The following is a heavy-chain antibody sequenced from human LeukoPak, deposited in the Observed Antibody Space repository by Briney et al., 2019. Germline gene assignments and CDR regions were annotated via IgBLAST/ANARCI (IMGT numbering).Heavy chain of an antibody. CDR2: IYTSGST. CDR1: GGSISSYY. D-gene: IGHD5-18*01. Sequence: SETLSLTCTVSGGSISSYYWSWIRQPAGKGLEWIGRIYTSGSTNYNPSLKSRVTMSVDTSKNQLSLKLSSVTAADTAVYYCAREYSYGPGKGTIDYWGQGTLVTVSS. J-gene: IGHJ4*02. V-gene: IGHV4-4*07. CDR3: AREYSYGPGKGTIDY.